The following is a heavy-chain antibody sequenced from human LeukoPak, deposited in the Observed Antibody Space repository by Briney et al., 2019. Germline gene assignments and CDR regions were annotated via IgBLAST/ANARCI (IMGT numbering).Heavy chain of an antibody. Sequence: ASVKVSCKASGGTFSSYAISWVRQAPGQGLEWMGGIIPIFGTANYAQKFQGRVTITADESTSTAYMELSSLRSEDTAVYYCASRTYTYDSSGYYRRNYCFDYWGQGTLVTVSS. CDR2: IIPIFGTA. CDR1: GGTFSSYA. J-gene: IGHJ4*02. D-gene: IGHD3-22*01. CDR3: ASRTYTYDSSGYYRRNYCFDY. V-gene: IGHV1-69*13.